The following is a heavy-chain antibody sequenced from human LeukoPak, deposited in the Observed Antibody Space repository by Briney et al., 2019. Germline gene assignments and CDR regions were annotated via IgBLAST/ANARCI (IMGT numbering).Heavy chain of an antibody. CDR3: ARERSAYCGGDCFLDFDY. D-gene: IGHD2-21*02. Sequence: ASVKVSCKASGYTFTGYYMHWVRQAPGQGLEWMGRINPNSGGTNYAQKFQGRVTMTRDTSISTAYMELSRLRSDDTAVYYCARERSAYCGGDCFLDFDYWGQGTLVTASS. V-gene: IGHV1-2*06. J-gene: IGHJ4*02. CDR1: GYTFTGYY. CDR2: INPNSGGT.